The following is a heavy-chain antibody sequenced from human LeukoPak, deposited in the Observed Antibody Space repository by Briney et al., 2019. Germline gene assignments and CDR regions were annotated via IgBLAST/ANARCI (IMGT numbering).Heavy chain of an antibody. Sequence: GASVKVSCKASGYTFTSYAMHWVRQAPGKRLEWMGWINAGNGNTKYSQKFQGRVTITRDTSASTAYMELSSLRSEDTAVYYCAREMGSGWYFDYWGQGTLVTVSS. J-gene: IGHJ4*02. V-gene: IGHV1-3*01. CDR2: INAGNGNT. CDR1: GYTFTSYA. CDR3: AREMGSGWYFDY. D-gene: IGHD6-19*01.